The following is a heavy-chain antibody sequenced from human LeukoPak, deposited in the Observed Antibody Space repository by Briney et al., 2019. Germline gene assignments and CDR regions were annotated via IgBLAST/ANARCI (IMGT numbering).Heavy chain of an antibody. CDR3: ARALSGSGSYRSYYYYYMDV. D-gene: IGHD3-10*01. Sequence: SETLSLTCAVYGGSFSGYYWSWIRQPPGKGLEWIGYIYYSGSTNYNPSLKSRVTISVDTSKNQFSLKLSSVTAADTAVYYCARALSGSGSYRSYYYYYMDVWGKGTTVTISS. CDR1: GGSFSGYY. V-gene: IGHV4-59*01. CDR2: IYYSGST. J-gene: IGHJ6*03.